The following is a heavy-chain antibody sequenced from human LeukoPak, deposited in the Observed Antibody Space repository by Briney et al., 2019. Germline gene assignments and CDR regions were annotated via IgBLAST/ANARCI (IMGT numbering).Heavy chain of an antibody. CDR3: TTAGIGIVATIPTSYSDY. CDR1: GFTFSKAW. Sequence: GGSLRLSCVASGFTFSKAWMSWVRQAPGKGLEWVGRIKSKTDGGTTDYAAPVKGRFTISRDDSKNTLYLQMNSLKTEDTAVYYCTTAGIGIVATIPTSYSDYWGQGTLVTVSS. CDR2: IKSKTDGGTT. V-gene: IGHV3-15*01. D-gene: IGHD5-12*01. J-gene: IGHJ4*02.